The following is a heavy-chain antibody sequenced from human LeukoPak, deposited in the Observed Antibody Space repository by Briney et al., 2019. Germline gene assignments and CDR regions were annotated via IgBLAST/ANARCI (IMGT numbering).Heavy chain of an antibody. CDR3: ARRGYCSGGDCFSNVFDI. CDR1: GYSFTSYW. Sequence: GESLKISCKGSGYSFTSYWISWVRQMPGKGLEWMGRIDPSDSYTNYSPSFQGQVTISADKSISTAYLQWSSLKASDTAMYYCARRGYCSGGDCFSNVFDIWGQGTVVTVSS. V-gene: IGHV5-10-1*04. J-gene: IGHJ3*02. D-gene: IGHD2-15*01. CDR2: IDPSDSYT.